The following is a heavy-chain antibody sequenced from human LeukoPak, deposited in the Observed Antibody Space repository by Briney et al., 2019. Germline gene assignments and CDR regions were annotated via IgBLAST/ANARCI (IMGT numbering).Heavy chain of an antibody. CDR1: GFTFSSYE. CDR2: ISSSGSTI. V-gene: IGHV3-48*03. J-gene: IGHJ4*02. D-gene: IGHD3-10*01. Sequence: GGSLRLSCAASGFTFSSYEMNWVRQAPGRGLEWVSYISSSGSTIYYADSVKGRFTISRDNAKNSLYLQMNSLRAEDTAVYYCARDEFNYYGSGSYYNFDYWGQGTLVTVSS. CDR3: ARDEFNYYGSGSYYNFDY.